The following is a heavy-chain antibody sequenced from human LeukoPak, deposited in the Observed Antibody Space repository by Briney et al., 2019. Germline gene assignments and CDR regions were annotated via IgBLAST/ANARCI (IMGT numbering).Heavy chain of an antibody. CDR3: ARGPHKFDY. CDR2: ISYSGST. CDR1: GGSISSYY. Sequence: SETLSLTCTVSGGSISSYYWSWIRQPPGKGLEWIGYISYSGSTNYNPSLKSRVTISVDTSKHQFSLKLSAVTAADAAVYYCARGPHKFDYWGQGSLVTVSS. J-gene: IGHJ4*02. V-gene: IGHV4-59*01.